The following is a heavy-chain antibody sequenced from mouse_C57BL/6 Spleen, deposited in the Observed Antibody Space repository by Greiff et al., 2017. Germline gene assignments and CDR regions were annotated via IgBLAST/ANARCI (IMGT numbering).Heavy chain of an antibody. CDR3: ALDGSSSMDY. CDR2: VNPGSGGT. Sequence: QVQLQQPGAELVRPGTSVKVSCKASGYPFPNYWIEWVKQRPGQGLEWIGVVNPGSGGTNYNEKFKGKATLTADKSSSTAYSQLSRLTSEDSAVYFCALDGSSSMDYWGQGASVTVSS. J-gene: IGHJ4*01. V-gene: IGHV1-54*01. D-gene: IGHD1-1*01. CDR1: GYPFPNYW.